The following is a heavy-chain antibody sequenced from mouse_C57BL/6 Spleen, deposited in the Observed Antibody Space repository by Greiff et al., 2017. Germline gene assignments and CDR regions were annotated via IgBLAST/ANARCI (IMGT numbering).Heavy chain of an antibody. J-gene: IGHJ4*01. V-gene: IGHV1-55*01. Sequence: QVQLQQPGAELVKPGASVKMSCKASGYTFTSYWITWVKQRPGQGLEWIGDIYPGSGSTNYNEKFKSKATLTVDTSSSTAYMQLSSLTSEDYAVYYCARRPFDRAMDYWGQGTSVTVSS. CDR3: ARRPFDRAMDY. CDR1: GYTFTSYW. CDR2: IYPGSGST.